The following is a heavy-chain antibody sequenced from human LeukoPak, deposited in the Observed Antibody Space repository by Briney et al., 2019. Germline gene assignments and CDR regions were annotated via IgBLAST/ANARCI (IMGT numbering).Heavy chain of an antibody. CDR2: MNHSGST. J-gene: IGHJ4*02. D-gene: IGHD3-3*01. Sequence: SETLSLTCAVYGGSFSGYYWSWIRQPPGKGMEWIGEMNHSGSTNYNPSLKRRVTISVDTSKNQFSLTLSSVTAAHTAVYYCARDGAITIFGVDIRYFDYWGQGTLVTVSS. CDR1: GGSFSGYY. CDR3: ARDGAITIFGVDIRYFDY. V-gene: IGHV4-34*01.